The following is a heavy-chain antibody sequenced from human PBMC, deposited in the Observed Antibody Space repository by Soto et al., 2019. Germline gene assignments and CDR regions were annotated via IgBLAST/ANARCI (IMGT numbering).Heavy chain of an antibody. CDR3: ARLEGLATTSYYFDY. V-gene: IGHV4-39*01. D-gene: IGHD3-9*01. CDR1: GDSITSDNYY. J-gene: IGHJ4*02. CDR2: FYYRGNT. Sequence: QLQLQESGPGLVKPSETLSLTCSVSGDSITSDNYYWGWIRQPPGKGLEWIGSFYYRGNTYYNPSLMTRVTISLDKSNSQFTRKLNSVTAADSAVYFCARLEGLATTSYYFDYWGQGTMVTVSS.